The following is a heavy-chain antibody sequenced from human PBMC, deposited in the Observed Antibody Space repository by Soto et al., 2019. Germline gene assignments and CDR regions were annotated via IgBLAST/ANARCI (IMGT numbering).Heavy chain of an antibody. D-gene: IGHD3-3*01. CDR2: ISFGGDNK. J-gene: IGHJ1*01. Sequence: ESGGGVVQPGRSLRLSCAASGFTFSSYAMHWVRQAPGKGLEWVAVISFGGDNKYYADSVKGRFTISRDNSKNTLYLQMNSLRAEDTAVYYCAKGGGSGYLSYFQHWGQGTLVTVSS. CDR1: GFTFSSYA. CDR3: AKGGGSGYLSYFQH. V-gene: IGHV3-30-3*01.